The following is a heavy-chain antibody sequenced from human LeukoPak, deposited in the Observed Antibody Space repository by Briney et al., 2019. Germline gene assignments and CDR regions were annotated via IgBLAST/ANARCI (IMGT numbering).Heavy chain of an antibody. CDR3: ASLRIAVAGNFDY. CDR1: GFTFSSYA. D-gene: IGHD6-19*01. J-gene: IGHJ4*02. Sequence: PGRSLRLSCAASGFTFSSYAMHWVRQAPGKGLEWVAVISYDGSNKYYADSVKGRFTISRDNSKNTLYLQMNSLRAEDTAVYYCASLRIAVAGNFDYWGQGTLVTVSS. CDR2: ISYDGSNK. V-gene: IGHV3-30-3*01.